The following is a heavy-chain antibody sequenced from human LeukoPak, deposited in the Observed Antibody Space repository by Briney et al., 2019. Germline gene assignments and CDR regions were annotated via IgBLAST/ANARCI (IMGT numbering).Heavy chain of an antibody. CDR3: AREPHYDLLTGYALGYLDL. CDR1: GGSISSGGYY. D-gene: IGHD3-9*01. CDR2: IYYSGNT. V-gene: IGHV4-31*03. J-gene: IGHJ2*01. Sequence: PSQTLSLTCTVSGGSISSGGYYWSWIRQHPGKGLEWIGYIYYSGNTYYNPSLKSRVTISVDTSKNQFSLKLSSVTAADTAVYYCAREPHYDLLTGYALGYLDLWGRGTLLTVSS.